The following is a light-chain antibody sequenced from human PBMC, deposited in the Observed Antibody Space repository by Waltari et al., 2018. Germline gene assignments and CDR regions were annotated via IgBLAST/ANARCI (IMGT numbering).Light chain of an antibody. CDR3: QQSYSTPHT. J-gene: IGKJ1*01. CDR2: AAS. Sequence: DIQMTQSPSSLSASVGDRGTITCRASQNISSNLNWFQQKPGKAPKLLIYAASSLQSGVPSRFSGSGSGTDFTLTISSLQPEDFATYYCQQSYSTPHTFGQGTKVEVK. CDR1: QNISSN. V-gene: IGKV1-39*01.